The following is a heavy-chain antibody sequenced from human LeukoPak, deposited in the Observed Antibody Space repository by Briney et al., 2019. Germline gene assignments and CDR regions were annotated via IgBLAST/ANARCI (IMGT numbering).Heavy chain of an antibody. Sequence: SETLSLTCTVSGGSISSYYWSWIRQPPGKGLEWIGYIYYSGSTNYNPSLKSRVTISVDTSKNQFSLKLSSVTAADTAVYYCARHFVRGVANWFDPWGQGTLVTVSS. CDR3: ARHFVRGVANWFDP. J-gene: IGHJ5*02. CDR1: GGSISSYY. V-gene: IGHV4-59*08. D-gene: IGHD3-10*01. CDR2: IYYSGST.